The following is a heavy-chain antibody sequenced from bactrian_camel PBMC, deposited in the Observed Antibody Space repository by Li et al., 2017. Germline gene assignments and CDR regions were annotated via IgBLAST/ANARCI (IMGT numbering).Heavy chain of an antibody. D-gene: IGHD3*01. CDR1: RDASSNSC. J-gene: IGHJ4*01. V-gene: IGHV3S53*01. CDR3: AANSGPWFVRADYCTGLSDFTY. Sequence: HVQLVESGGGLVQPGGSLRLSCAASRDASSNSCMGWFRQAPGKQREWVSSISTDGSTTYADSVKGRFTISKDKAKDTVYLQMNGLKPDDTAMYYCAANSGPWFVRADYCTGLSDFTYWGRGTQVTVS. CDR2: ISTDGST.